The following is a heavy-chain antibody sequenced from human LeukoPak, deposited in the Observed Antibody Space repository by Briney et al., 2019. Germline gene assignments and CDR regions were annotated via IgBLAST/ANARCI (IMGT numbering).Heavy chain of an antibody. CDR1: GYSFTTYC. J-gene: IGHJ4*02. D-gene: IGHD2-2*02. Sequence: GESLKISCKGSGYSFTTYCIGWVRQMPGKGLEWMEIIYPGDSDTIYSPSFQGQVTISADKSISTAYLQWSSLKASDTAMYYCARHSVGYCSSTSCYILDYWGQGTLVTVSS. V-gene: IGHV5-51*01. CDR2: IYPGDSDT. CDR3: ARHSVGYCSSTSCYILDY.